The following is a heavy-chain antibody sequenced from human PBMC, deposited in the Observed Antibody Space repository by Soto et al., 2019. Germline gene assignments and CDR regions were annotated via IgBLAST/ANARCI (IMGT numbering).Heavy chain of an antibody. D-gene: IGHD4-17*01. CDR2: MNPNSGNT. J-gene: IGHJ6*02. CDR3: ARSTVTTIGSYYYYGMDV. Sequence: ASVKVSCKASGYTFTGYDINWVRQATGQGLEWMGWMNPNSGNTGYAQKFQGRVTMTRNTSISTAYMELSSLRSEDTAVYYCARSTVTTIGSYYYYGMDVWGQGTTVTVSS. V-gene: IGHV1-8*01. CDR1: GYTFTGYD.